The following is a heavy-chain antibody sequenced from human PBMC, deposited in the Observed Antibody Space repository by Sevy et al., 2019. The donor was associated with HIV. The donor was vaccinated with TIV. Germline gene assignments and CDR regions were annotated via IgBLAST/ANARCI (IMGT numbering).Heavy chain of an antibody. D-gene: IGHD3-10*01. Sequence: GGSLRLSCAASGFTFSSYTMNWVRQAPGKGLEWVSSISGLSNYIYYADSVKGRFTISRDNAKNSLFLQMNSLRVDDTALYYCARPYGSGSWEAFDLWGQGTMVTVSS. CDR1: GFTFSSYT. J-gene: IGHJ3*01. CDR2: ISGLSNYI. V-gene: IGHV3-21*01. CDR3: ARPYGSGSWEAFDL.